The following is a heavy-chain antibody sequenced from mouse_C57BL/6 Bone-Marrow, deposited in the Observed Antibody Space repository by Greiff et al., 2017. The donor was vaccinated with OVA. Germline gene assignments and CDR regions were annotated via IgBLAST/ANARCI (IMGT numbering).Heavy chain of an antibody. V-gene: IGHV5-17*01. Sequence: DVMLVESGGGLVKPGGSLKLSCAASGFTFSDYGMHWVRQAPEKGLEWVAYISSGSSTIYYADTVKGRFTISRDNAKNTLFLQMTSLRSEDTAMYYCAGGYGFAYWGQGTLVTVSA. CDR2: ISSGSSTI. CDR3: AGGYGFAY. CDR1: GFTFSDYG. J-gene: IGHJ3*01. D-gene: IGHD1-2*01.